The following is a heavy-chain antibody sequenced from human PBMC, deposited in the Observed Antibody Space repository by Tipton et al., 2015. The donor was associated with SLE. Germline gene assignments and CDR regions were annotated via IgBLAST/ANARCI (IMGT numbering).Heavy chain of an antibody. CDR1: GGSINSYY. D-gene: IGHD3-22*01. J-gene: IGHJ4*02. CDR3: ARLDYYDSRGNYFDY. Sequence: LRLSCTVSGGSINSYYWSWIRQPPEKGLEWIGYIYYSGSTNYNPSLKSRVTISVDTSKNQFSLKLSSVTAADTAVYYCARLDYYDSRGNYFDYWGQGTLVTVSS. V-gene: IGHV4-59*01. CDR2: IYYSGST.